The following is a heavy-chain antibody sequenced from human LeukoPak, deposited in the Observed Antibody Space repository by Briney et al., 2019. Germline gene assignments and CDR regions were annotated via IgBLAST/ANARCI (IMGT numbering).Heavy chain of an antibody. Sequence: ASVKVSCKASGYTFTDYDMHWVRQAPGQGLEWMGWINPNSGDTNYAQKFQGRVTMTRDTSISTAYMELSRLRSDDTAVYYCAREYSAYDANIYFDYWGQGTLVTVSS. J-gene: IGHJ4*02. D-gene: IGHD5-12*01. CDR2: INPNSGDT. CDR3: AREYSAYDANIYFDY. V-gene: IGHV1-2*02. CDR1: GYTFTDYD.